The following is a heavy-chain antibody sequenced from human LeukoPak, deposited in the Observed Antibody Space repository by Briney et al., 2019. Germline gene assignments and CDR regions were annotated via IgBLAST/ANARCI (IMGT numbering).Heavy chain of an antibody. D-gene: IGHD3-9*01. CDR3: ARESGDYDILTGYYDY. V-gene: IGHV4-4*07. CDR1: GGSISSYY. J-gene: IGHJ4*02. Sequence: PSETLSLTCTVSGGSISSYYWSWIRQPAGKGLEWIGRIYTSGSTNYNPSLKSRVTMSVDTSKNQFSLKLSSVTAPDTAVYYCARESGDYDILTGYYDYWGQGTLVTVSS. CDR2: IYTSGST.